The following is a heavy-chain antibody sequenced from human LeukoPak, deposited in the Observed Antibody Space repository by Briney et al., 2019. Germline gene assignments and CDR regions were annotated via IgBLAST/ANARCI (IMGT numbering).Heavy chain of an antibody. CDR1: GYTFTGYY. V-gene: IGHV1-2*02. CDR2: INPNSGGT. J-gene: IGHJ5*02. Sequence: GGSVRVSCKASGYTFTGYYMHWVRQAPGKGLEWMGWINPNSGGTNYAQTLKGRVTITRDKSKSTAYMEMSRLRADDTAVYYCARRTSPRGYCSSTSCYENWFDPWGQGTLVTVSS. CDR3: ARRTSPRGYCSSTSCYENWFDP. D-gene: IGHD2-2*01.